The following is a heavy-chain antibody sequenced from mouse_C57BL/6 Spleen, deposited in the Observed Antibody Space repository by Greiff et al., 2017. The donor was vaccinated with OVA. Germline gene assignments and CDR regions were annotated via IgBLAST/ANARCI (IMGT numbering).Heavy chain of an antibody. CDR1: GYTFTSYC. CDR2: IYPGSGST. V-gene: IGHV1-55*01. CDR3: ARYDYDGGAWFAY. J-gene: IGHJ3*01. Sequence: QVQLQQPGAELVKPGASVKMSCKASGYTFTSYCITWVKQRPGQGLEWIGDIYPGSGSTNYNEKFTSKATLTVDTSSSTAYMQLSSLTSEDSAVYYCARYDYDGGAWFAYWGQGTLVTVSA. D-gene: IGHD2-4*01.